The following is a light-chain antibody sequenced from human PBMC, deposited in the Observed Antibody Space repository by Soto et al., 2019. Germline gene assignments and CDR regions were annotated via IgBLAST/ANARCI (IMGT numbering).Light chain of an antibody. CDR3: SSYASSGAVV. Sequence: QSALTQPASVSGSPGQPITFSCTGTSSDVGAYNYVSWYQLHPGKAPKLMIYEVNNRPSGVSHRFSGSKSGNTASLTFSGLQPEDEADYYCSSYASSGAVVFGGGTKLTVL. V-gene: IGLV2-14*01. J-gene: IGLJ3*02. CDR1: SSDVGAYNY. CDR2: EVN.